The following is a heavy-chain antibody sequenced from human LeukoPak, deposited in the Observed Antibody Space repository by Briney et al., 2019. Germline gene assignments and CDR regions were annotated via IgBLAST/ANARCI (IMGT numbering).Heavy chain of an antibody. CDR3: ARDTYYYDSSGNYYYYYMDV. CDR1: GFTFDDYG. D-gene: IGHD3-22*01. Sequence: PGGSLRLSCAASGFTFDDYGMSWVRRAPGKGLEWVSYISSSSSTIYYADSVKGRFTISRDNAKNSLYLQMNSLRAEDTAVYYCARDTYYYDSSGNYYYYYMDVWGKGTTVTVSS. CDR2: ISSSSSTI. J-gene: IGHJ6*03. V-gene: IGHV3-48*01.